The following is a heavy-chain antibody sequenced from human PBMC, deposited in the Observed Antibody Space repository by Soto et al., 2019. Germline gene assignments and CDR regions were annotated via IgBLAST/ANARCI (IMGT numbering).Heavy chain of an antibody. J-gene: IGHJ5*01. D-gene: IGHD3-9*01. CDR1: GFTFSSYA. Sequence: GGSLRLSCAASGFTFSSYAMTWVRQAPGKGLEWVSGISGSGATTSYADSVKGRFTVSRDNSKNTLYLQMNSLRVEDTAVYYCAKLRYFDWSSYNWFEYWGQGTPVTVSA. CDR3: AKLRYFDWSSYNWFEY. V-gene: IGHV3-23*01. CDR2: ISGSGATT.